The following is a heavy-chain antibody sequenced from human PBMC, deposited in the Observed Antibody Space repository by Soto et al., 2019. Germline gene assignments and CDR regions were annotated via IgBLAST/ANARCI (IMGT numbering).Heavy chain of an antibody. D-gene: IGHD6-6*01. J-gene: IGHJ6*03. V-gene: IGHV3-7*01. CDR3: ARGMVKGPSSSSYYMDV. CDR1: GFTFSSYW. Sequence: GGSLRLSCAASGFTFSSYWMSWVRQAPGKGLEWVANIKQDGSEKYYVDSVKGRFTISRDNAKNSLYLQMNSLRAEDTAVYYCARGMVKGPSSSSYYMDVWGKGTTVTVSS. CDR2: IKQDGSEK.